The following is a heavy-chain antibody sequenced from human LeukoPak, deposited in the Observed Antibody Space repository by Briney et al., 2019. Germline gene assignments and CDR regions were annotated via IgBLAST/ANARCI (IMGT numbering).Heavy chain of an antibody. D-gene: IGHD2-21*02. J-gene: IGHJ4*02. V-gene: IGHV3-66*01. CDR3: AKGRGNSDFDY. CDR2: IYSGGST. CDR1: GFTVSTNY. Sequence: GGSLRFSCAASGFTVSTNYMSWVRQAPGKGLEWVSVIYSGGSTYYADSVKGRFTISRDNSKNTLYLQMNSLRAEDTAVYYCAKGRGNSDFDYWGQGTLVTVSS.